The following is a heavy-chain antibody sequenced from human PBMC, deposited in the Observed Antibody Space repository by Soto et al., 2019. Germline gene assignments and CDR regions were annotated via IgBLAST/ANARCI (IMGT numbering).Heavy chain of an antibody. CDR1: GYTFTSYD. CDR3: ARGYGTAAAGVWFDP. CDR2: MNPNSGNT. J-gene: IGHJ5*02. Sequence: ASVKVSCKASGYTFTSYDINWVRQATGQGLEWMGWMNPNSGNTGYAQKLQGRVTMTRNTSISTAYMELSSLRSEDTAVYYCARGYGTAAAGVWFDPWGQGTLVTVSS. V-gene: IGHV1-8*01. D-gene: IGHD6-13*01.